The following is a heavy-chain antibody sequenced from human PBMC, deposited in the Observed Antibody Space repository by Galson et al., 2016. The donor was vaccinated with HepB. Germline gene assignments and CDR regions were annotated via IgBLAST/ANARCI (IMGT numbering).Heavy chain of an antibody. Sequence: SLRLSCAASGFALGGYAMSWVRQAPGKGLEWVSGISGSGGSTYYADSVKGRFSISRDNLKNTVDPQMNSLRAGDTAVYYCAKGFGATYYDILAGNDGWGQGTLVTVSS. CDR2: ISGSGGST. CDR1: GFALGGYA. D-gene: IGHD3-9*01. J-gene: IGHJ4*02. CDR3: AKGFGATYYDILAGNDG. V-gene: IGHV3-23*01.